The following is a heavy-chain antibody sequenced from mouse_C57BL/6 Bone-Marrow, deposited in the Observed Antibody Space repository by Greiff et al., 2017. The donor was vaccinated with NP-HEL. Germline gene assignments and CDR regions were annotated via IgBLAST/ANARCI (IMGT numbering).Heavy chain of an antibody. CDR2: IYPRSGNT. V-gene: IGHV1-81*01. D-gene: IGHD2-4*01. J-gene: IGHJ4*01. CDR3: ARGAIYYDYPYYAMDY. Sequence: VQLMESGAELARPGASVKLSCKASGYTFTSYGISWVKQRTGQGLEWIGEIYPRSGNTYYNEKFKGKATLTADKSSSTAYMELRSLTSEDSAVYFCARGAIYYDYPYYAMDYWGQGTSVTVSS. CDR1: GYTFTSYG.